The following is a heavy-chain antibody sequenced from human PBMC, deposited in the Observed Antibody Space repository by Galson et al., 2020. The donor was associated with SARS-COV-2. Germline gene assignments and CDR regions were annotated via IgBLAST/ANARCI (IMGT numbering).Heavy chain of an antibody. V-gene: IGHV4-39*07. CDR1: GGSITRSTHY. D-gene: IGHD3-16*01. J-gene: IGHJ6*02. CDR3: ARGITNSLYTGGVDHYCGLDV. CDR2: IYSNGST. Sequence: SETLSLTCTVSGGSITRSTHYWDWIRQPPGKGLEWIGSIYSNGSTNYHLSLRGRVTISVDTSKKEFSLILTSVTAADTAVYYCARGITNSLYTGGVDHYCGLDVWGQGTTVTVSS.